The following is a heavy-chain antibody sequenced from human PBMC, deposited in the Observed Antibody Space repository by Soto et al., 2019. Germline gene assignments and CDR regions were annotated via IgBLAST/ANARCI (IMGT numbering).Heavy chain of an antibody. Sequence: QVQLQQWGAGLLTPSETLSLTCAVSGGSFSGYFWSWIRQSPGKGLEWIGEILPSGGTNYNPPLKVRVXXSXDLXKHHLSLKVTSVTAAATGVYYCASGSSSARWSLQYWGQGSPVTVSS. CDR1: GGSFSGYF. D-gene: IGHD3-10*01. CDR3: ASGSSSARWSLQY. CDR2: ILPSGGT. J-gene: IGHJ1*01. V-gene: IGHV4-34*12.